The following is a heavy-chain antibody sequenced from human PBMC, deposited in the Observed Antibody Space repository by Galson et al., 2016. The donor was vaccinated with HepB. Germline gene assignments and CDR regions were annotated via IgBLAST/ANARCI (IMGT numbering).Heavy chain of an antibody. Sequence: SETLSLTCAVSGASISDSNWWTWVRQVPGKGLEWIGEIHHTGTSNNNPFLSSRFALSVDKSRNQFSLNLTSVTAADTAVYYCARASIIPGARMIFDPWGQGTLVTVSS. V-gene: IGHV4-4*02. CDR1: GASISDSNW. J-gene: IGHJ5*02. CDR3: ARASIIPGARMIFDP. CDR2: IHHTGTS. D-gene: IGHD2-2*01.